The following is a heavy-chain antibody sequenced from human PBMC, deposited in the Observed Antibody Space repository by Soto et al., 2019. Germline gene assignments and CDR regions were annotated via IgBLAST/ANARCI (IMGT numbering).Heavy chain of an antibody. J-gene: IGHJ5*02. CDR1: GYTFTGYY. D-gene: IGHD6-13*01. CDR3: ARGWSIAAAGTGANGFDP. CDR2: INPNSGGT. Sequence: RASVKVSCKASGYTFTGYYMHWVRQAPGQGLEGMGWINPNSGGTNYAQRFQGRVTMTRDTSISTAYMELSRLRSDDTAVYYCARGWSIAAAGTGANGFDPWGQGTLVTVSS. V-gene: IGHV1-2*02.